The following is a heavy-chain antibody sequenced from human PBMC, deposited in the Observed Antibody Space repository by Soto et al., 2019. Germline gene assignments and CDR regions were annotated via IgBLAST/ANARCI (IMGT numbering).Heavy chain of an antibody. J-gene: IGHJ5*02. CDR2: IYYSGST. Sequence: QVQLQESGPGLVKPSQTLSLTCTVSGGSISSGDYYWSWIRQPPGKGLEWIGYIYYSGSTYYNPSLKSRVTISVDTSKNQFSLKLSSVTAADTAVYYCARGSSSWYWVNWFDPWGQGTLVTVSS. D-gene: IGHD6-13*01. CDR1: GGSISSGDYY. CDR3: ARGSSSWYWVNWFDP. V-gene: IGHV4-30-4*01.